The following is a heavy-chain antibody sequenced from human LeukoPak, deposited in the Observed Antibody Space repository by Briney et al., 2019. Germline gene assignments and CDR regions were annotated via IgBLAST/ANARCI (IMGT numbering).Heavy chain of an antibody. CDR1: GFTFSDYD. CDR3: ARVAKERVGGVYYFDY. J-gene: IGHJ4*02. V-gene: IGHV3-13*01. D-gene: IGHD1-1*01. CDR2: IGTAGDT. Sequence: PGGSLRLSCAASGFTFSDYDMHWVRQATGKGLEGASAIGTAGDTYYTGSVKGRFTISRENAKNSLYLQMNSLRAGDTAVYYCARVAKERVGGVYYFDYWGQGTLVTVSS.